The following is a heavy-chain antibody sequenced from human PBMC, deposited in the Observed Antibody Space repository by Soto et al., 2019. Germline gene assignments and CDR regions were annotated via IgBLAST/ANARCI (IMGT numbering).Heavy chain of an antibody. CDR1: GFTFSSYA. V-gene: IGHV3-23*01. J-gene: IGHJ3*02. CDR2: ISGSGGST. CDR3: AKDGTRSSSWYGAFDI. Sequence: GGSLRLSCAASGFTFSSYAMSWVRQAPGKGLEWVSAISGSGGSTYYADSVKGRFTISRDNSKNTLYLQMNSLRAEDTAVYYCAKDGTRSSSWYGAFDIWGQGTMVTVSS. D-gene: IGHD6-13*01.